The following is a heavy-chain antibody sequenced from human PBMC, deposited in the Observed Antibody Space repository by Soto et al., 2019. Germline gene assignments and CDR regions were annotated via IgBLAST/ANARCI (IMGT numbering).Heavy chain of an antibody. V-gene: IGHV3-7*01. D-gene: IGHD2-15*01. CDR3: SRDVVVGAKALNY. Sequence: PGGSLRLSCAASGFTFSNYWMTWVRQAPGKGLEWGANIKEDGSEKHYVDSVKGRFTISRDNAKNSLYLQMNSLRVEDTAVYFCSRDVVVGAKALNYWGQGALVTVSS. J-gene: IGHJ4*02. CDR2: IKEDGSEK. CDR1: GFTFSNYW.